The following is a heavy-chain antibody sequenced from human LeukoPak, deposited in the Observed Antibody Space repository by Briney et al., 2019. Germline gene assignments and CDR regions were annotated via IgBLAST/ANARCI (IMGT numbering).Heavy chain of an antibody. CDR3: ARGVSHYYYPDY. V-gene: IGHV4-34*01. J-gene: IGHJ4*02. CDR1: GGSFSGYY. CDR2: INHSGST. D-gene: IGHD3-10*01. Sequence: SETLSLTCAVYGGSFSGYYWSWIRQPPGKGLEWIGEINHSGSTNYNPSPKSRVTISVDTSKNQFSLKLNSVTAADTAVYYCARGVSHYYYPDYWGQGTLVTVSS.